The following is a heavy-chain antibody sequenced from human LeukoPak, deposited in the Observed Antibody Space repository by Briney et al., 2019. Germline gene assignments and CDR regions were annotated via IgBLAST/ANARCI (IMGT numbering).Heavy chain of an antibody. V-gene: IGHV3-7*01. CDR1: GYTFSRYW. CDR2: IKQDGSEK. Sequence: GGSLRLFYADCGYTFSRYWMRCVGEARGKGLERVANIKQDGSEKYYVESVKGRFTISSDNAKYSLYLQMNSLTAEDTAWYYCARGCSYDSSGYYHFYFDYSGQGTLVTVSS. CDR3: ARGCSYDSSGYYHFYFDY. J-gene: IGHJ4*02. D-gene: IGHD3-22*01.